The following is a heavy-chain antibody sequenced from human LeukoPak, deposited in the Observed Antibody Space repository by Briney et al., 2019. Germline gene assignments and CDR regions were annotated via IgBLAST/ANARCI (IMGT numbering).Heavy chain of an antibody. CDR3: ASKAAAGPFDY. V-gene: IGHV3-21*05. CDR2: IRGGSSDI. J-gene: IGHJ4*02. Sequence: GGSLRLSCATSGFTFSSFSMNWVRQAPGKGLEWVSYIRGGSSDIHYADSVKGRFTISRDDAKKSLYLQMNSLRAEDTAVYYCASKAAAGPFDYWGQGTLVTVSS. D-gene: IGHD6-13*01. CDR1: GFTFSSFS.